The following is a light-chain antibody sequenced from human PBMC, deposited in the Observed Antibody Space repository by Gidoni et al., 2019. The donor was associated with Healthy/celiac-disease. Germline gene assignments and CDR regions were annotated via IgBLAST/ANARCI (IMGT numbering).Light chain of an antibody. CDR1: QSLLHSNGYNY. CDR2: LGS. Sequence: DFVITQSPLSLPVNSAEPAPIPCRSSQSLLHSNGYNYLDWYLQKPGQSPQLLIYLGSNRVSGVPDRFSGSGSGTDFTLKISRVGAEDVGVYYCMQALQIPWTFGQGTKVEIK. V-gene: IGKV2-28*01. J-gene: IGKJ1*01. CDR3: MQALQIPWT.